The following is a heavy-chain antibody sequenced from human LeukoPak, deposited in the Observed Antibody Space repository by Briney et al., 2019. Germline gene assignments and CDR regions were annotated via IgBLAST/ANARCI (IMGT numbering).Heavy chain of an antibody. J-gene: IGHJ2*01. CDR3: AKVKSFGYWFFDL. D-gene: IGHD3-16*01. V-gene: IGHV5-51*01. CDR1: GYSFSTSW. Sequence: RGESLKIPCQGSGYSFSTSWIAWVRQAPGKGLEWVGSIYIGDSDPRYSPSFQGHVTMSADKSVNTASLQWSSLQGSDTGIYYCAKVKSFGYWFFDLWGRGTLVAVSS. CDR2: IYIGDSDP.